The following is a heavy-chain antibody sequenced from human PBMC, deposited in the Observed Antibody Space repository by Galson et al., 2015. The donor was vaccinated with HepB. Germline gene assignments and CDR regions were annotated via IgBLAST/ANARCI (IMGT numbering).Heavy chain of an antibody. D-gene: IGHD3-22*01. CDR3: ARDLDSSGYLGAFDI. CDR1: GFTFSDYY. J-gene: IGHJ3*02. V-gene: IGHV3-11*06. CDR2: ISSSSSYT. Sequence: SLRLSCAASGFTFSDYYMSWIRQAPGKGLEWVSYISSSSSYTNYADSVKGRFTISRDNAKNSLYLQMNSLRAEDTAVYYCARDLDSSGYLGAFDIWGQGTMVTVSS.